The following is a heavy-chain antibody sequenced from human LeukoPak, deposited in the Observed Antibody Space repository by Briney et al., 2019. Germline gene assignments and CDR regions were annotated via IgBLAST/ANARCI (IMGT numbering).Heavy chain of an antibody. J-gene: IGHJ4*02. CDR1: GGSISSYY. V-gene: IGHV4-59*01. CDR2: IYYSGST. CDR3: ARDSSSWYYFDY. Sequence: SETLSLTCTVSGGSISSYYWSWLRQPPGKGLEWIGYIYYSGSTNYNPSLKSRVTISVDTSKNQFSLKLSSVTAADTAVYYCARDSSSWYYFDYWGQGTLVTVSS. D-gene: IGHD6-13*01.